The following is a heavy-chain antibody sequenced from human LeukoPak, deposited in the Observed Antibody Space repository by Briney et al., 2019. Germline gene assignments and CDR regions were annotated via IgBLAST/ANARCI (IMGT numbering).Heavy chain of an antibody. CDR2: INPSGDST. D-gene: IGHD2-2*01. Sequence: GASVKVSCKASGYTFTSYYMHWVRQAPGQGLEWMGIINPSGDSTSYAQKFQGRVTMTRDTSTSTVYMELSSLRSEDTAVYYCARARYCSSTSCYVPDWFDPWGQGTLVTVSS. J-gene: IGHJ5*02. CDR3: ARARYCSSTSCYVPDWFDP. V-gene: IGHV1-46*01. CDR1: GYTFTSYY.